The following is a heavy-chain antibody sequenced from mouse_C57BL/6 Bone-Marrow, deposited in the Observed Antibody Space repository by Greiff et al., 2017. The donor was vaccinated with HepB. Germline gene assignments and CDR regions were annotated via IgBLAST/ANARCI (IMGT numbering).Heavy chain of an antibody. CDR1: GNTFPTDW. D-gene: IGHD1-1*01. CDR3: ARASANYGSSYDYAMDY. J-gene: IGHJ4*01. CDR2: IYPGGGYT. Sequence: VQLQQSGAWLVRPGTSLKMSCKASGNTFPTDWLGWAKQRPGHGLEWIGDIYPGGGYTNYNEKFKGKAKLTADKSSSTAYMQFSSLTSEDSAIYYCARASANYGSSYDYAMDYWGQGTSVTVSS. V-gene: IGHV1-63*01.